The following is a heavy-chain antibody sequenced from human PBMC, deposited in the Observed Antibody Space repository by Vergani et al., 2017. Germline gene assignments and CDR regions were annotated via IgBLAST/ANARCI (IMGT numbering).Heavy chain of an antibody. CDR1: GGSFSGYY. J-gene: IGHJ6*02. Sequence: QVQLQQWGAGLLKPSETLSLTCAVYGGSFSGYYWSWIRQPPGTGLEWIGEINHSGSTNYNPSLTSRVTISVDTSKNQFSLKLSSVTAADTAVYYCARGARLSQYYYGSGRNKGGYYYGMDVWGQGTTVTVSS. CDR2: INHSGST. D-gene: IGHD3-10*01. CDR3: ARGARLSQYYYGSGRNKGGYYYGMDV. V-gene: IGHV4-34*01.